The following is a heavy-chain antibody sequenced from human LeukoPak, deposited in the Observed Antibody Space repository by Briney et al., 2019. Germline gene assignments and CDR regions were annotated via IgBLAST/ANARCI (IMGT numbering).Heavy chain of an antibody. D-gene: IGHD6-19*01. CDR1: GGSISSDDYY. CDR3: ARHEAVAGRALFDY. J-gene: IGHJ4*02. Sequence: SETLSLTCTVSGGSISSDDYYWSWIRQPPGKGPEWIGYIYYSGSTYYNPSLKSPVIISIDTSKNNFSLKLSSVTAADTAVYYCARHEAVAGRALFDYWGQGTLVTVSS. V-gene: IGHV4-30-4*08. CDR2: IYYSGST.